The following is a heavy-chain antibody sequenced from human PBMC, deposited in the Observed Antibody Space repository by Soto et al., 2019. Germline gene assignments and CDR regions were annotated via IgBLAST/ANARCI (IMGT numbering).Heavy chain of an antibody. V-gene: IGHV3-30-3*01. Sequence: QVQLVESGGGVVQPGRSLRLSCSVSGFTFSSHAMHWVRQAPGKGLEWVALISSDGSNKYYADSVKGRFTTSRDNSKNKMYLQMNSLRVEDTAGYYCARNDEGGSDCDLGYWGQGALVTVSS. D-gene: IGHD1-26*01. CDR3: ARNDEGGSDCDLGY. CDR2: ISSDGSNK. CDR1: GFTFSSHA. J-gene: IGHJ4*02.